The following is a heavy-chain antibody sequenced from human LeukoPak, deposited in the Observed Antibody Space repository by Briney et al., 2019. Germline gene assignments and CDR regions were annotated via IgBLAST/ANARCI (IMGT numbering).Heavy chain of an antibody. J-gene: IGHJ4*02. CDR2: IIPIFGTA. D-gene: IGHD2-15*01. CDR1: GGTFSSYA. CDR3: ARGKGYCSGGSCCRPYYFDY. Sequence: SVKVSCKASGGTFSSYAISWVRQAPGQGLEWMGRIIPIFGTANYAQKFQGRVTITTDESTSTAYMELSSLRSEDTAVYYCARGKGYCSGGSCCRPYYFDYWGQGTLVTVSS. V-gene: IGHV1-69*05.